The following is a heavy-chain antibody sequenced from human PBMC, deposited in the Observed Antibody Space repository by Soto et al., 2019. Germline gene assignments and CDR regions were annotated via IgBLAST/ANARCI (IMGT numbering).Heavy chain of an antibody. Sequence: PGGSLRLSCAASGFTFSRSWMHWVRQTPGKGLEWVSHIRPDGSTTRDADSVQGRFTNSRDNARSTLYLQMNSLRAEDTAVYYCARDNNWSYDYWGQGILVTVPQ. V-gene: IGHV3-74*01. D-gene: IGHD1-1*01. CDR1: GFTFSRSW. CDR2: IRPDGSTT. CDR3: ARDNNWSYDY. J-gene: IGHJ4*02.